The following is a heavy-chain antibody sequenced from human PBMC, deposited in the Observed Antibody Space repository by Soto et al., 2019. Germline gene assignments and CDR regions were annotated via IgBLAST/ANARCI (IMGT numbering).Heavy chain of an antibody. D-gene: IGHD3-3*01. CDR1: GYPVTAYY. J-gene: IGHJ3*02. CDR2: INPATGAA. V-gene: IGHV1-2*02. CDR3: ARGGGVGVAGSAAFDM. Sequence: QLHLVQSGAVVKKPGASVTVSCSASGYPVTAYYMHWVRQAPGRGLEWMGGINPATGAAKYTQTFQGRVTRARDTSTSTVFMDLRGLTSEDTAVFYCARGGGVGVAGSAAFDMWGQGTLVTVSS.